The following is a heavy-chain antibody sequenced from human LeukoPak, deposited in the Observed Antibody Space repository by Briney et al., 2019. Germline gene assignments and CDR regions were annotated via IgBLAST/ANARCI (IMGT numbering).Heavy chain of an antibody. V-gene: IGHV1-69*01. CDR3: ARGYCSGGSCYRIDP. J-gene: IGHJ5*02. CDR2: IIPIFGTA. D-gene: IGHD2-15*01. CDR1: GGTFSSYA. Sequence: SVKVSCKASGGTFSSYAISWVRQAPGQGLEWMGGIIPIFGTANYAQKFQGRVTITADESTSTAYMELSRLRSDDTAVYYCARGYCSGGSCYRIDPWGQGTLVTVSS.